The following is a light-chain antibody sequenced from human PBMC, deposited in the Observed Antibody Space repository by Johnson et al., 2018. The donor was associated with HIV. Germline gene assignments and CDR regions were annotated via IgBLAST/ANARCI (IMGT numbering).Light chain of an antibody. CDR1: SSNIGNNY. CDR3: GTWDSSMSAV. CDR2: ENN. J-gene: IGLJ1*01. Sequence: QSVLTQPPSVSAAPGQKVTISCSGSSSNIGNNYVSWYQQVPGTASKLLIHENNKRHSGIPDRFSGSKSGTSATLGITGLQTGDEANYYCGTWDSSMSAVFGSGTKVTVL. V-gene: IGLV1-51*02.